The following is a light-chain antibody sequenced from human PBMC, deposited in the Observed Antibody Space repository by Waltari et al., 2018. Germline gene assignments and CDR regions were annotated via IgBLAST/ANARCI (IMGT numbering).Light chain of an antibody. CDR3: QHYGSSTYT. Sequence: EIVLTQLPGTLSLPSGERATPSGRASKSVISTYLAWYQQKPGQAPRPLIYGAFNRATGIPDRFSGSGSGTDFTLTISRLEPEDFAVYYCQHYGSSTYTFGQGTKLEIK. V-gene: IGKV3-20*01. J-gene: IGKJ2*01. CDR2: GAF. CDR1: KSVISTY.